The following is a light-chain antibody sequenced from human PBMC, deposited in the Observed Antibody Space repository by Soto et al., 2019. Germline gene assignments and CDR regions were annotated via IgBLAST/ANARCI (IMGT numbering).Light chain of an antibody. Sequence: QSALTQPRTVSGSPGQSVTNACTGTSSDVGDYNYVSWYQQHPGKAPKLMIYDVSKRPSGVPDRFSGSKSGNTASLTISGVQADDEADYYCCSYAGSYTLVFGGGTKLTVL. V-gene: IGLV2-11*01. J-gene: IGLJ3*02. CDR3: CSYAGSYTLV. CDR2: DVS. CDR1: SSDVGDYNY.